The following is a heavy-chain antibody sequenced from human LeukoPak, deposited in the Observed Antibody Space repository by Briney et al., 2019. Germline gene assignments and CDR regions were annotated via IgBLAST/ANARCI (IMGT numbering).Heavy chain of an antibody. CDR3: ARDGVEGIL. CDR1: GLTFSMFV. Sequence: GGCLCPAWAPAGLTFSMFVLGWVRQAPGRGLGWVAVRSNDGSNQYYADSVKGRFTISRDNSKNTLFLQMDSLRSEDTAVYYCARDGVEGILWGQGTLVTVSS. CDR2: RSNDGSNQ. D-gene: IGHD2-8*01. V-gene: IGHV3-30-3*01. J-gene: IGHJ4*02.